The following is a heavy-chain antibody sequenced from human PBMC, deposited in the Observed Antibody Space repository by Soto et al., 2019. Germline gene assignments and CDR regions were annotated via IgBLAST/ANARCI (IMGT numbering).Heavy chain of an antibody. CDR3: ARALASSGWYRY. V-gene: IGHV4-59*01. J-gene: IGHJ4*02. CDR1: GGSISSYY. CDR2: IYYSGST. Sequence: QVQLQESGPGLVKPSETLSLTCTVSGGSISSYYWSWIRQPPGKGLEWIGYIYYSGSTNYNPSLKSPVTLSVDTSKNQFSLKLSSVTAADTGVYYCARALASSGWYRYWGQGTLVTVSS. D-gene: IGHD6-19*01.